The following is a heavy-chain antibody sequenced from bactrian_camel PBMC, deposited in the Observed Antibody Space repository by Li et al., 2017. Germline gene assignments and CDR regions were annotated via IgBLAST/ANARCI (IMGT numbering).Heavy chain of an antibody. CDR2: IRRDDLT. CDR1: GGTYNRNC. V-gene: IGHV3S57*01. CDR3: AATADGECRDYKSSRDFSF. D-gene: IGHD1*01. Sequence: QVQLVESGGGSVQAGGSLTLSCVAFGGTYNRNCMAWFRQSPGKEREGVAAIRRDDLTAYTDSVKGRFTISHDKSKNTLDMQMNTLKAEDSGLYYCAATADGECRDYKSSRDFSFWGQGTQVTVS. J-gene: IGHJ4*01.